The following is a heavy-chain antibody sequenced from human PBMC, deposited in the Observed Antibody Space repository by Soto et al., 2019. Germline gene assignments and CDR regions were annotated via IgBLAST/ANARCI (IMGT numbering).Heavy chain of an antibody. J-gene: IGHJ4*02. CDR1: GGTFSSYA. V-gene: IGHV1-69*13. Sequence: SVKVSCKASGGTFSSYAISWVRQAPGQGLEWMGGIIPIFGTANYAQKFQGRVTITADESTSTAYMELSSLRAEDTAVYYCAKDRAWAVAGRNYFDYWGQGTLVTVSS. D-gene: IGHD6-19*01. CDR2: IIPIFGTA. CDR3: AKDRAWAVAGRNYFDY.